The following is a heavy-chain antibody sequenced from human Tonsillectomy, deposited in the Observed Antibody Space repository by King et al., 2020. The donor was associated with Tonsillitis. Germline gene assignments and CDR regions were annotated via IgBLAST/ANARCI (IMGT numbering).Heavy chain of an antibody. Sequence: EVQLVESGGVLVKPGESLRLSCAASGFTFSAYSMDWVRQAPGKGLEWVSAISSSGSYIYYADSVKGRFTISRDNAKNSLYLQMNSLRAEDTAVYYCVRANNYGGRGYSALEYWGQGTLVTVSS. J-gene: IGHJ4*02. CDR1: GFTFSAYS. CDR2: ISSSGSYI. V-gene: IGHV3-21*01. CDR3: VRANNYGGRGYSALEY. D-gene: IGHD3-22*01.